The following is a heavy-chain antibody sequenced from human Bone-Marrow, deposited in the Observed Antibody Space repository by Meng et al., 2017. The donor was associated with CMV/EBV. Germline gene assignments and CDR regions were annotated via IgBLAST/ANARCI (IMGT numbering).Heavy chain of an antibody. CDR1: GFTFSSYA. V-gene: IGHV3-64*02. Sequence: GGSLRLSCAASGFTFSSYAMHWVRQAPGKGLEYVSAISSNGGSTYYADSVKGRFTISRDNSKNTLYLQMGSLRAEDMAVYYCARELSSSWYLSRFSRAFDIWGQGTMVTVSS. CDR3: ARELSSSWYLSRFSRAFDI. CDR2: ISSNGGST. J-gene: IGHJ3*02. D-gene: IGHD6-13*01.